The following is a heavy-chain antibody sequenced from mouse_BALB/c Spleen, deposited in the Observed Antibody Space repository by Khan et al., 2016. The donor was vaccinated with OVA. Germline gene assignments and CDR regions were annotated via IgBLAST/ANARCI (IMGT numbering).Heavy chain of an antibody. CDR1: GFTLMSYY. J-gene: IGHJ1*01. V-gene: IGHV1S56*01. D-gene: IGHD1-1*01. CDR2: IYPGDGRT. Sequence: QLQQSGPELVKPGASVKMSCKASGFTLMSYYIHWVKQRPGQGLEWIGWIYPGDGRTKYNENFKGKTTLTADKSSSTAYMLLSSLTSEDSAIHFCAISYYGTFWYFDVWGAGTTVTVSS. CDR3: AISYYGTFWYFDV.